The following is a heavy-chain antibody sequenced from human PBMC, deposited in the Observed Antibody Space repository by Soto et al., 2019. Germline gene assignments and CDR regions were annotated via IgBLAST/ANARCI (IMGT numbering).Heavy chain of an antibody. CDR1: GYNFTSYY. Sequence: QVQLVQSGAEVKKPGASVKVSCKASGYNFTSYYIHWVRQAPGQGLEWMGWINPFDGSRMFAQSFQGRVTMTRDTSTSTVYMEVSSLRSEDTAVYYCSRVDPGETSPFDHWGQGTLVTVSS. CDR3: SRVDPGETSPFDH. D-gene: IGHD3-10*01. V-gene: IGHV1-46*03. J-gene: IGHJ4*02. CDR2: INPFDGSR.